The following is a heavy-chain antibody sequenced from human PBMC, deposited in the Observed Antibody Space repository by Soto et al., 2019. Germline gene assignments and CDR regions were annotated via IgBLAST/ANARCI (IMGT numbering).Heavy chain of an antibody. Sequence: GGSLRLSCAASGFIFSSYAMSWVRQAPGKGLEWVSAISGGADSAWYADSVKGRFTISRDNSKTTLFLQMNSLRAEDTALYYCAKLEHGSGEILDYWGQGTLVTVSS. CDR2: ISGGADSA. D-gene: IGHD3-10*01. CDR1: GFIFSSYA. CDR3: AKLEHGSGEILDY. V-gene: IGHV3-23*01. J-gene: IGHJ4*02.